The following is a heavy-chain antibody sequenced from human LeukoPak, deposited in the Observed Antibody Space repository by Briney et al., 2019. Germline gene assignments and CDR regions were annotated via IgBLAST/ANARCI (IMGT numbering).Heavy chain of an antibody. CDR2: IHYTGST. Sequence: SETLSLTCTVSGGSISSYYWSWIRQSPGKGLECIGYIHYTGSTNYNPSLKSRVTISVETSKNQFSLKLSSVTAADTAFYYCAKSNGYGLIDTWGQGTMVTVSS. J-gene: IGHJ3*01. CDR3: AKSNGYGLIDT. D-gene: IGHD5-18*01. V-gene: IGHV4-59*12. CDR1: GGSISSYY.